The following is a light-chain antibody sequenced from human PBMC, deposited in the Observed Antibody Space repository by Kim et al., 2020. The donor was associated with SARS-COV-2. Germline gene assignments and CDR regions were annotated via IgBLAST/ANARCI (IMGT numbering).Light chain of an antibody. V-gene: IGLV3-19*01. CDR3: KSRDSSGNLLV. CDR1: NLRMYY. CDR2: ARN. J-gene: IGLJ2*01. Sequence: ALGQTVRIRFQGDNLRMYYASWYQQKPGQAPTLVLFARNNRPSGIPDRFSGSSSGNTASLTITGAQAEDEADYYCKSRDSSGNLLVFGGGTQLTVL.